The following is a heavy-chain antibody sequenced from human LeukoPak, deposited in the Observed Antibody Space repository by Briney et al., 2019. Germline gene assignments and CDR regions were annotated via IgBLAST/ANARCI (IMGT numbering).Heavy chain of an antibody. Sequence: GGSLRLSCAASGLTFSDYYMSWIRQAPGKGLEWVSYISSSGSTIYYADSVKGRFTISGDNAKNSLYLQMNSLRAEDTAVYYCARYGRRGYDSSGYPFDYWGQGTLVTVSS. CDR3: ARYGRRGYDSSGYPFDY. D-gene: IGHD3-22*01. J-gene: IGHJ4*02. V-gene: IGHV3-11*04. CDR2: ISSSGSTI. CDR1: GLTFSDYY.